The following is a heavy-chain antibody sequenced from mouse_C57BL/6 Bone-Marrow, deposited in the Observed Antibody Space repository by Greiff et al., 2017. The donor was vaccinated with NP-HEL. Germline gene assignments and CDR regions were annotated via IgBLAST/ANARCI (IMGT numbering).Heavy chain of an antibody. CDR2: IWSDGST. CDR3: ARQATVVAKYYAMDY. J-gene: IGHJ4*01. CDR1: GFSLTSYG. D-gene: IGHD1-1*01. V-gene: IGHV2-6-1*01. Sequence: VMLVESGPGLVAPSQSLSITCTVSGFSLTSYGVHWVRQPPGKGLEWLVVIWSDGSTTYNSALKSRLSISKDNSKSQVFLKMNSLQTDDTAMYYCARQATVVAKYYAMDYWGQGTSVTVSS.